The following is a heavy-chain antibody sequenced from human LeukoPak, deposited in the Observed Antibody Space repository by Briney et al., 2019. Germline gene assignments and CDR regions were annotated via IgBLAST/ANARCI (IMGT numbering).Heavy chain of an antibody. CDR3: ARFLYCGGDCYSGQDY. V-gene: IGHV5-51*01. CDR2: IYPGDSDT. Sequence: GESLKISCQGSGYSFTSYCIGWVRQMPGKGLEWMGIIYPGDSDTRYSPSFQGQVTISADKSISTAYLQWSSLKASDTAMYYCARFLYCGGDCYSGQDYWGQGTLVTVSS. J-gene: IGHJ4*02. CDR1: GYSFTSYC. D-gene: IGHD2-21*02.